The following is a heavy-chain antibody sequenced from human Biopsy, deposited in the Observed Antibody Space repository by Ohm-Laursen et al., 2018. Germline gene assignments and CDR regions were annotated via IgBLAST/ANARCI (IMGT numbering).Heavy chain of an antibody. V-gene: IGHV4-59*01. CDR3: ARDRGYYSDRTVPGYFDL. CDR2: VYYTGST. CDR1: GVSIGSYY. Sequence: SETPSLTCTVSGVSIGSYYWSWIRQPPGKGLQWIGYVYYTGSTDYNPSLQSRVTISVDTSKNHFSLRLRSVTPADTAIYYCARDRGYYSDRTVPGYFDLWGRGTLVTVSS. J-gene: IGHJ2*01. D-gene: IGHD3-22*01.